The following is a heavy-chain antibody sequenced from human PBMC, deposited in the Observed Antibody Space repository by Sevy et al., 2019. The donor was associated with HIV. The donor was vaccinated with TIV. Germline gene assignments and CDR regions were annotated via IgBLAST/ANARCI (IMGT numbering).Heavy chain of an antibody. D-gene: IGHD1-20*01. J-gene: IGHJ5*02. CDR3: ARDGYNWIPFDR. CDR2: ISGTGART. Sequence: GGSLRLSCVASGFTLNSYAMSWVRQAPGKGLEWISDISGTGARTNYADSVVGRFTISRDNSKNTLYLQMNSPRAEDTAIYYCARDGYNWIPFDRWGQGTLVTVSS. V-gene: IGHV3-23*01. CDR1: GFTLNSYA.